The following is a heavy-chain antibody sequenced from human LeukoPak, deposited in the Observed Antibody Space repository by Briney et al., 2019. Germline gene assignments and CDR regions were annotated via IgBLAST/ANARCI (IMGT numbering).Heavy chain of an antibody. CDR2: ITSGSNFV. Sequence: AGGSLRLSCAASGFTIDGYTLSWVRQAPGKGLEWVASITSGSNFVDYGDSVKGRFTISRDNAQNSLYVQMNSLRAEDTAVYYCATQPELPGWFDSWGQGTLVTVSP. CDR1: GFTIDGYT. CDR3: ATQPELPGWFDS. D-gene: IGHD1-14*01. V-gene: IGHV3-21*01. J-gene: IGHJ5*01.